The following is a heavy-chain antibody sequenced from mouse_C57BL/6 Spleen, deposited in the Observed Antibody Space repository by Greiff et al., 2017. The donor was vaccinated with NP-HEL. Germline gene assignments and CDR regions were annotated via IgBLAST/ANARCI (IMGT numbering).Heavy chain of an antibody. J-gene: IGHJ2*01. CDR3: ARDYGSSPDYFDY. CDR2: IDPANGNT. V-gene: IGHV14-3*01. D-gene: IGHD1-1*01. Sequence: EVMLVESVAELVRPGASVKLSCTASGFNIKNTYMHWVKQRPEQGLEWIGRIDPANGNTKYAPKFQGKATITADTSSNTAYLQLSSLTSEDTAIYYCARDYGSSPDYFDYWGQGTTLTVSS. CDR1: GFNIKNTY.